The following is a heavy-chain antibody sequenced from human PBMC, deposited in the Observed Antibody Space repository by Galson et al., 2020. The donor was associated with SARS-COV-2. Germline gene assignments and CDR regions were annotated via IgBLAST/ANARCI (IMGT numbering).Heavy chain of an antibody. J-gene: IGHJ6*02. V-gene: IGHV1-2*06. CDR3: ARDPTSYYDILTGYYYGMDV. D-gene: IGHD3-9*01. CDR1: GYTFTGYY. CDR2: INPNSGGT. Sequence: GESLKISCKASGYTFTGYYMHWVRQAPGQGLEWMGRINPNSGGTNYAQKFQGRVTMTRDTSISTAYMELSRLRSDDTAVYYCARDPTSYYDILTGYYYGMDVWGQGTTVTVSS.